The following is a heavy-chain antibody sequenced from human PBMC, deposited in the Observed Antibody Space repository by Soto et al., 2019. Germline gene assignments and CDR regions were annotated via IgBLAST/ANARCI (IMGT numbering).Heavy chain of an antibody. V-gene: IGHV3-30*18. CDR2: ISYDGSNK. J-gene: IGHJ4*02. Sequence: PGGSLRLSCAASGFTFSSYGMHWVRQAPGKGLEWVAVISYDGSNKYYADSVKGRFTISRDNSKNTLYLQMNSLRAEDTAVYYCAKGLSRVVVAASSDYWGQGTLVTVSS. D-gene: IGHD2-15*01. CDR1: GFTFSSYG. CDR3: AKGLSRVVVAASSDY.